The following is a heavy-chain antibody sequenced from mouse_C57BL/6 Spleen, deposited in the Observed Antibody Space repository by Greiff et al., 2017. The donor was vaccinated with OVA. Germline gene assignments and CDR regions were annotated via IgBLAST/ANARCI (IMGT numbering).Heavy chain of an antibody. J-gene: IGHJ1*03. V-gene: IGHV1-82*01. CDR2: IYPGDGDT. CDR3: ARGGDSSYVRWFFDV. Sequence: QVQLQQPGPELVKPGASVKISCKASGYAFSSSWMNWVKQRPGKGLEWIGRIYPGDGDTNYNGKFKGKATLTADKSSSTAYMQLSSLTSEDSAVYFCARGGDSSYVRWFFDVWGTGTTVTVSS. CDR1: GYAFSSSW. D-gene: IGHD1-1*01.